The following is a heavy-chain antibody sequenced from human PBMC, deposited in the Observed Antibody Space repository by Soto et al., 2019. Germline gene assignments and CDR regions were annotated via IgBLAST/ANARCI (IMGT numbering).Heavy chain of an antibody. CDR3: ATTGGGILYYFDY. CDR2: ISSSSSTI. J-gene: IGHJ4*02. V-gene: IGHV3-48*01. D-gene: IGHD2-15*01. Sequence: GSLRLSCAASGFTFSSYSMNWVRQAPGKGLEWVSYISSSSSTIYYADSVKGRFTISRDNAKNSLYLQMNSLRAEDTAVYYCATTGGGILYYFDYWGQGTLVTVSS. CDR1: GFTFSSYS.